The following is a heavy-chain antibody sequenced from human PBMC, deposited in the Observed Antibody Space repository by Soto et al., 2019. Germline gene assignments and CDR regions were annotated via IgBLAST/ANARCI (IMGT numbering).Heavy chain of an antibody. V-gene: IGHV4-31*03. CDR2: IYYSGST. J-gene: IGHJ4*02. CDR3: ARELNSYSSSQPTFDY. Sequence: SETLSLTCTVSGGSISSGGYYWSWIRQHPGKGLEWIGYIYYSGSTYYNPSLKSRVTISVDTSKNQFSLKLSSVTAADTAVYYCARELNSYSSSQPTFDYWGQGTLVTVSS. CDR1: GGSISSGGYY. D-gene: IGHD6-6*01.